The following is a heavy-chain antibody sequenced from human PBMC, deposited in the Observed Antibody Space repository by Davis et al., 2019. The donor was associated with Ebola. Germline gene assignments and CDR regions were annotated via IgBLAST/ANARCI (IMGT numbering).Heavy chain of an antibody. CDR2: VILKSGAT. CDR3: ARSYYENVWGSYRFNAFDI. V-gene: IGHV1-2*06. Sequence: ASVKVSCKASGYTFTDYNIHWMRQAPGQGLEWLGRVILKSGATNYAQKFQGRVMITADESTSTAYMELSSLKSEDTAVYYCARSYYENVWGSYRFNAFDIWGQGTMVTVSS. D-gene: IGHD3-16*02. J-gene: IGHJ3*02. CDR1: GYTFTDYN.